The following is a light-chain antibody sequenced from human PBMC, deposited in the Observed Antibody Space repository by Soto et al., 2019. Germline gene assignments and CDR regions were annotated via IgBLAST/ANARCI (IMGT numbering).Light chain of an antibody. CDR1: SSDVGGYSH. CDR2: DVT. J-gene: IGLJ1*01. Sequence: QSALTQPRSVSGSPGQSVTISCTGSSSDVGGYSHVSWFQQHPGKAPKLMIYDVTKRPSGVPDRFSGSKSGNTASLTISGLQAEDEADYYCCSYTTSDTRVFGTGTKLTVL. CDR3: CSYTTSDTRV. V-gene: IGLV2-11*01.